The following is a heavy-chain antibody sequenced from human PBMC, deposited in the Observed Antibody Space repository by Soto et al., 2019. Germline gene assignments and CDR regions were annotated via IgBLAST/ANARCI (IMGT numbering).Heavy chain of an antibody. D-gene: IGHD4-17*01. CDR3: ARDPFYGDYDSYFDY. J-gene: IGHJ4*02. CDR1: GFTFSDYY. Sequence: QVQLEESGGGLVKPGGSLRLSCAASGFTFSDYYMSWIRQAPGKGLEWVSYISSGGNTIYYADSVKGRFTISRDNAKNSLYLQMNSLRAEDSAVYYCARDPFYGDYDSYFDYWGQGTLVTVSS. CDR2: ISSGGNTI. V-gene: IGHV3-11*01.